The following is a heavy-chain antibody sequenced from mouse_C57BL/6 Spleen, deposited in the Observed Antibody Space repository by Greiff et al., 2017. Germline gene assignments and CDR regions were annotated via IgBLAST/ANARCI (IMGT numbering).Heavy chain of an antibody. CDR3: ARRDYYGSSYDYYAMDY. Sequence: EVKVVESGGGLVKPGGSLKLSCAASGFTFSDYGMHWVRQAPEKGLEWVAYISSGSSTIYYADTVKGRFTISRDNAKNTLFLQMTSLRSEDTAMYYCARRDYYGSSYDYYAMDYWGQGTSVTVSS. V-gene: IGHV5-17*01. D-gene: IGHD1-1*01. CDR2: ISSGSSTI. CDR1: GFTFSDYG. J-gene: IGHJ4*01.